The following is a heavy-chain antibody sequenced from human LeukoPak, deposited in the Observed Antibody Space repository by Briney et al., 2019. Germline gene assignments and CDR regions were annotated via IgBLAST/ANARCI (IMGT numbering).Heavy chain of an antibody. V-gene: IGHV3-7*03. Sequence: PGGSLRLSCAASGFTFSSYWMSWVRQAPGKGLEWVANIKQDGSEKYYVDSVKGRFTISRDNSKNTLYLQMNSLRAEDTAVYYCAKDLPRGRHADDAFDIWGQGTMVTVSS. D-gene: IGHD1-26*01. J-gene: IGHJ3*02. CDR1: GFTFSSYW. CDR2: IKQDGSEK. CDR3: AKDLPRGRHADDAFDI.